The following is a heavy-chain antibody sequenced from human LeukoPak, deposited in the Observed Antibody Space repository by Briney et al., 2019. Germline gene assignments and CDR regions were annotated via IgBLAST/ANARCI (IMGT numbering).Heavy chain of an antibody. CDR3: ARDDYGVFDAFDV. CDR2: IYNSGST. D-gene: IGHD3-16*01. CDR1: GGSISSHY. V-gene: IGHV4-59*08. J-gene: IGHJ3*01. Sequence: PSETLSLTCTVSGGSISSHYWSWIRQAPGKGLEWIGYIYNSGSTNYNASLKSRGTISLDTSKNQFSLHLTSVTAADTAVYFCARDDYGVFDAFDVWGQGTVVTVSS.